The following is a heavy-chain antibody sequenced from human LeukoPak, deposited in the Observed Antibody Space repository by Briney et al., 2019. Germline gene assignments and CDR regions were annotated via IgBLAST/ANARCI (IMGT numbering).Heavy chain of an antibody. V-gene: IGHV3-49*03. Sequence: GGSLRLSCAASGLTISDYYISWIRQAPGKGLEWVGFIRSKAYGGTTEYAASVKGRFTISRDDSKSIAYLQMNSLKTEDTAVYYCTRAAIAAAGTFDYWGQGTLVTVSS. CDR3: TRAAIAAAGTFDY. D-gene: IGHD6-13*01. CDR1: GLTISDYY. CDR2: IRSKAYGGTT. J-gene: IGHJ4*02.